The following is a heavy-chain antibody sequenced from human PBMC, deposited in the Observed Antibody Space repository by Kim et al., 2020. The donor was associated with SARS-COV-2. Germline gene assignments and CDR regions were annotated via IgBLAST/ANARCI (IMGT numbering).Heavy chain of an antibody. Sequence: KFQGRVTITADESTSTAYMELSSLRSEDTAVYYCARELSVITGTPGWFDPWGQGTLVTVSS. CDR3: ARELSVITGTPGWFDP. D-gene: IGHD1-7*01. V-gene: IGHV1-69*01. J-gene: IGHJ5*02.